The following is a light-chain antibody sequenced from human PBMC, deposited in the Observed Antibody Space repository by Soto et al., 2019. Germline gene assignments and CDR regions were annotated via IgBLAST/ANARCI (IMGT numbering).Light chain of an antibody. V-gene: IGKV3-15*01. Sequence: EIVMTQSPATLSVSPGERVTLSCRASQSIYEKLAWYQQKPGQTPRLVIYDASTRATGTPGSFSGSGSGTEFTLTISSLQSEDFAVYYCQQYNNWPLTFGGGTKVDIK. CDR3: QQYNNWPLT. CDR2: DAS. CDR1: QSIYEK. J-gene: IGKJ4*01.